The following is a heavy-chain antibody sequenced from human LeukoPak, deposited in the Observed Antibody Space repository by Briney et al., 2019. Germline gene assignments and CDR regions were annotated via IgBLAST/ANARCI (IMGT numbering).Heavy chain of an antibody. J-gene: IGHJ6*03. V-gene: IGHV4-39*01. CDR3: ARQRGSSWDYYYYYYMDV. Sequence: SETLSLTCTVSGGSISSSSYYWGWIRQPPGKGLEWIGSIYYSGGTYYNPSLKSRVTISVDTSKNQFSLKLSSVTAADTAVYYCARQRGSSWDYYYYYYMDVWGKGTTVTVSS. D-gene: IGHD6-6*01. CDR2: IYYSGGT. CDR1: GGSISSSSYY.